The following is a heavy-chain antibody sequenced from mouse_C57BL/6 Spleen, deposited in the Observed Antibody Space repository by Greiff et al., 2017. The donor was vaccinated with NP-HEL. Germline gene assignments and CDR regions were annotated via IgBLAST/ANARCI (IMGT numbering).Heavy chain of an antibody. CDR2: ISDGGSYT. J-gene: IGHJ3*01. CDR1: GFTFSSYA. CDR3: AREVDSNWFAY. V-gene: IGHV5-4*01. D-gene: IGHD2-5*01. Sequence: EVQLVESGGGLVKPGGSLKLSCAASGFTFSSYAMSWVRQTPEKRLEWVATISDGGSYTYYPDNVKGRFTISRDNAKNNLYLQMSHLKSEDTAMYYCAREVDSNWFAYWGQGTLVTVSA.